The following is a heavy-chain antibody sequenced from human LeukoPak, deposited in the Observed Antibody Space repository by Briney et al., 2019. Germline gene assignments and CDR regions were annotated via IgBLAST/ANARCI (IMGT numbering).Heavy chain of an antibody. CDR1: GFTFSDYY. Sequence: KPGGSLRLSCAASGFTFSDYYMSWIRQAPGKGLEWVSYISSSGSTIYYADSVKGRFTISRDNAKNTLYLQVNSLRAEDTAVYYCASDRVYYGLDVWGQGTTVSVSS. CDR3: ASDRVYYGLDV. J-gene: IGHJ6*02. V-gene: IGHV3-11*04. CDR2: ISSSGSTI.